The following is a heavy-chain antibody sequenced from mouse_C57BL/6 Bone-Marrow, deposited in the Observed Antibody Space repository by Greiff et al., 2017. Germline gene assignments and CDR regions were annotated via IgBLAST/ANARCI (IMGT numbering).Heavy chain of an antibody. J-gene: IGHJ2*01. CDR1: GFSLTSYA. CDR3: ASQTAQADFDD. D-gene: IGHD3-2*02. Sequence: VQLVESGPGLVAPSQSLSITCTVSGFSLTSYAISWVRQPPGKGLEWLGVIWTGGGTNYNSALKSRLSISKDNSKRQVFLEMNNLRTDDTAGYYCASQTAQADFDDWGKGTTLTVSS. V-gene: IGHV2-9-1*01. CDR2: IWTGGGT.